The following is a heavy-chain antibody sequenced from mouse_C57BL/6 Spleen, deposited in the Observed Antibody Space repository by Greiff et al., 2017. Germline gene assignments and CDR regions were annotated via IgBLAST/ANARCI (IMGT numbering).Heavy chain of an antibody. D-gene: IGHD2-3*01. CDR1: GYAFSSSW. Sequence: VKLQESGPELVKPGASVKISCKASGYAFSSSWMNWVKQRPGKGLEWIGRIYPGDGDTNYNGKFKGKATLTADKSSSTAYMQLSSLTSEDSAVXFCARGWLLFYAMDYWGQGTSVTVSS. V-gene: IGHV1-82*01. CDR2: IYPGDGDT. CDR3: ARGWLLFYAMDY. J-gene: IGHJ4*01.